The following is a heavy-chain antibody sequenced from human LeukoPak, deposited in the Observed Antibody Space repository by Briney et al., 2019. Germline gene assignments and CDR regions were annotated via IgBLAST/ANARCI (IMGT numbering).Heavy chain of an antibody. CDR2: IYSGSST. CDR1: GFTVSSNY. J-gene: IGHJ3*02. V-gene: IGHV3-66*01. D-gene: IGHD5/OR15-5a*01. Sequence: PGGSLRLSCAASGFTVSSNYMSWVRQAPGKGLEWVSVIYSGSSTYYPDSVKGRFTISRDNSKNTLYLQMNSLRAEDTAVYYCARVSMVYDDAFDIWGQGTMVTVSS. CDR3: ARVSMVYDDAFDI.